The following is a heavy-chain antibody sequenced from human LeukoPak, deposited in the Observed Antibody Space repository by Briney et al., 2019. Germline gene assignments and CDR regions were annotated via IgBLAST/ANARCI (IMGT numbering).Heavy chain of an antibody. J-gene: IGHJ1*01. CDR3: ARDYASSGWYHKSYFQH. D-gene: IGHD6-19*01. CDR1: GFSFSTYA. Sequence: GGSLRLSCAASGFSFSTYALHWVRQAPGKGLEWVAVISYDGNKIYYADSVKGRFTISRDSSKNTLDLQMDSLRAEDTAVYYCARDYASSGWYHKSYFQHWGQGTLVTVTS. V-gene: IGHV3-30-3*01. CDR2: ISYDGNKI.